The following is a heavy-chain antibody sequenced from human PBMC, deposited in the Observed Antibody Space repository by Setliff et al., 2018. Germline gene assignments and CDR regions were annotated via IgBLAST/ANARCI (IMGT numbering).Heavy chain of an antibody. CDR2: FYHSGSM. D-gene: IGHD3-10*01. J-gene: IGHJ4*02. V-gene: IGHV4-59*01. CDR3: ARQPSSGAYYNPRPYYFDY. Sequence: NPSETLSLTCTVSGGSISSSYWSWIRQPPGKGLEWIGYFYHSGSMNYNPSLKGRVTMSVDTSNNQFSLNLRSVTAADTAVYFCARQPSSGAYYNPRPYYFDYWGQGTLVTVSS. CDR1: GGSISSSY.